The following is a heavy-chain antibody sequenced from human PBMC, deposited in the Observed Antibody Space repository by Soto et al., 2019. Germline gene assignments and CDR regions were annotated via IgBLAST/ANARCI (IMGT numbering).Heavy chain of an antibody. CDR1: GGSIRSSSYY. V-gene: IGHV4-39*01. Sequence: SETQSLTCTVSGGSIRSSSYYWGWIRQPPGKGLEWIGSIYYSGSTYYNPSLKSRVTISVDTSKNQFSLKLSSVTAADTAVYYCARLNYYGSGSYYPYYYYYGMDVWGQGTTVTVSS. CDR3: ARLNYYGSGSYYPYYYYYGMDV. D-gene: IGHD3-10*01. J-gene: IGHJ6*02. CDR2: IYYSGST.